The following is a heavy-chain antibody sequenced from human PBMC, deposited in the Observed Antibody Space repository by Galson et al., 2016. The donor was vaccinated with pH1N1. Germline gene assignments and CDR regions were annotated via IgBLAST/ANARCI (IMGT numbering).Heavy chain of an antibody. V-gene: IGHV4-61*01. J-gene: IGHJ4*02. CDR3: ARDFWGSLDY. CDR1: GASVGSRNLQ. CDR2: FSHAGLV. Sequence: SETLSLTCSVSGASVGSRNLQWSWIRQPPGKGLEWIGYFSHAGLVNFNSSLKSRVTISVDTSKNQFSLSLRSVTAADTAVYFCARDFWGSLDYWGQGILVTVAS. D-gene: IGHD7-27*01.